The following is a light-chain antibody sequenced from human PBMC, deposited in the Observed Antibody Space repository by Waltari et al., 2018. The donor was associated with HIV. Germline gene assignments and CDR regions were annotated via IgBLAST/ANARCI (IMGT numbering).Light chain of an antibody. CDR3: QQSYSTTWT. Sequence: DIQMTQSPPSLSASVGDRVTITCLASQNINNYLNWYQEKPGKAPKLLIFAASSLQSGVPSRFSGSGSGTAFTLTINNLQPEDFASYYCQQSYSTTWTFGQGTKVEIK. J-gene: IGKJ1*01. CDR1: QNINNY. CDR2: AAS. V-gene: IGKV1-39*01.